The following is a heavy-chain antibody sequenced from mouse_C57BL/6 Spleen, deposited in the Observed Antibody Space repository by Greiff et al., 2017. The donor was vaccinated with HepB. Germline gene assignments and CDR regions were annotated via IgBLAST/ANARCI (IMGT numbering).Heavy chain of an antibody. V-gene: IGHV1-64*01. CDR1: GYTFTSYW. CDR3: ARAKDYYAMDY. CDR2: IHPNSGST. J-gene: IGHJ4*01. Sequence: QVQLQQPGAELVKPGASVKLSCKASGYTFTSYWMHWVKQRPGQGLEWIGMIHPNSGSTNYNEKFKSKATLTVDKSSSTAYMQFSSLTSEDSAVYYCARAKDYYAMDYWGQGTSVTVSS.